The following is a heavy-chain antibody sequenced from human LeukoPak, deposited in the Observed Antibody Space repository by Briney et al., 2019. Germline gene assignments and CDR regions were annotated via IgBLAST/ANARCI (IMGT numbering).Heavy chain of an antibody. CDR2: IYHSGST. V-gene: IGHV4-4*02. CDR3: ARDHILRGVIVVLTPHYFDY. CDR1: GGSISSSNW. J-gene: IGHJ4*02. D-gene: IGHD3-22*01. Sequence: SGTLSLTCAVSGGSISSSNWWSWVRQPPGKGLEWIGSIYHSGSTYSNPSLKSRVTISVDTSKNQFSLKLSSVTAADTAVYYCARDHILRGVIVVLTPHYFDYWGQGTLVTVSS.